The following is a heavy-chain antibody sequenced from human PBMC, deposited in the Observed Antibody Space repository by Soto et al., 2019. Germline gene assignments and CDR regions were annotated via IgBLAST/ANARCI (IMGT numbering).Heavy chain of an antibody. CDR1: GFTFSSYA. V-gene: IGHV3-30-3*01. CDR2: ISYDGSNK. CDR3: ARLLVVPAASGMDV. J-gene: IGHJ6*02. D-gene: IGHD2-2*01. Sequence: QVQLVESGGGVVQPGRSLRLSCAASGFTFSSYAMHWVRQAPGKGLEWVAVISYDGSNKYYADSVKGRFTISRDNSKNTLYLQMNSLRAEDTAVYYCARLLVVPAASGMDVWGQGTTVTVSS.